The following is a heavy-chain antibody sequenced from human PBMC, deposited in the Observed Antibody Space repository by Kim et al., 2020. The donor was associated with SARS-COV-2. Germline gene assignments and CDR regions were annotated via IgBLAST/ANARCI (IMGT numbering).Heavy chain of an antibody. V-gene: IGHV3-23*01. Sequence: GGSLRLSCAASGFTFSSYAMSWVRQAPGKGLEWVSAISGSGGSTYYADSVKGRFTISRDNSKNTLYLQMNSLRAEDTAVYYCAKDNRGPSGWYMGGYWGQGTLVTVSS. J-gene: IGHJ4*02. CDR3: AKDNRGPSGWYMGGY. CDR2: ISGSGGST. D-gene: IGHD6-19*01. CDR1: GFTFSSYA.